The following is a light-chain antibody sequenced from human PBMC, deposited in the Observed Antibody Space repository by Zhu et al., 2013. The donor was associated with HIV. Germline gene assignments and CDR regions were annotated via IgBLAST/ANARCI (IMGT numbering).Light chain of an antibody. J-gene: IGKJ1*01. CDR2: VAS. V-gene: IGKV1-9*01. Sequence: DIQLTQSPSFLSASVGDRVTITCWASQGINNYLAWYQQKPGKAPKLLIYVASSLQSGVSSRFSGSGSGTDFTLTVSNLQPDDFATYYCQQYNTYSGTFGQGTKVEIK. CDR1: QGINNY. CDR3: QQYNTYSGT.